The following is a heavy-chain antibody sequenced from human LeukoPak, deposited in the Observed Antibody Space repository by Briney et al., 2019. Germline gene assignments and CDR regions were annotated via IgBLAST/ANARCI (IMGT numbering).Heavy chain of an antibody. D-gene: IGHD3-22*01. V-gene: IGHV4-59*08. CDR3: ASDSSGYYYPYY. Sequence: PSETLSLTCIVSGGSISRYYWSWIRQPPGKALEWIGYIHHSGSTNYNPFLKSRVTISVDTSKNQFSLKLSSVTAADTAVYYCASDSSGYYYPYYWGQGTLVTVSS. CDR1: GGSISRYY. CDR2: IHHSGST. J-gene: IGHJ4*02.